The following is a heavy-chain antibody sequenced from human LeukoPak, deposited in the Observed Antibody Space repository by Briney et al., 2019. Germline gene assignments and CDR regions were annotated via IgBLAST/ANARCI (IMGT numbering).Heavy chain of an antibody. D-gene: IGHD5-18*01. V-gene: IGHV4-59*12. J-gene: IGHJ4*02. Sequence: SSETLSLTCTVSGGSISSYHWSWIRQPPGKGLEWIGYIYYSGSTNYNPSLKSRVTISVDTSKNQFSLKLSSVTAADTAVYYCARDGVGYSYGYSDYWGQGTLVTVSS. CDR2: IYYSGST. CDR3: ARDGVGYSYGYSDY. CDR1: GGSISSYH.